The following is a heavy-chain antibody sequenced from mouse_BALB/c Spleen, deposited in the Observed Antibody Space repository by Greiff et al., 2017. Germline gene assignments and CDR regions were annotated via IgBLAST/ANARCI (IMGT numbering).Heavy chain of an antibody. V-gene: IGHV5-12-1*01. J-gene: IGHJ2*01. D-gene: IGHD2-1*01. CDR3: ARHMVTTGPLDY. CDR1: GFAFSSYD. Sequence: EVQLVESGGGLVKPGGSLKLSCAASGFAFSSYDMSWVRQTPEKRLEWVAYISSGGGSTYYPDTVKGRFTISRDNAKNTLYLQMSSLKSEDTAMYYCARHMVTTGPLDYWGQGTTLTVSS. CDR2: ISSGGGST.